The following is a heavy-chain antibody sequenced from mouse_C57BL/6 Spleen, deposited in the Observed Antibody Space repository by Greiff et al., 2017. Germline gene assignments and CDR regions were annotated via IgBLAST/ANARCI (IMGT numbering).Heavy chain of an antibody. CDR1: GFTFNTYA. CDR3: VRAYYSNLTRAMDY. CDR2: IRSKSSNYAT. Sequence: EVHLVESGGGLVQPKGSLKLSCAASGFTFNTYAMHWVRQAPGKGLEWVARIRSKSSNYATYYADSVKDRFTISSDDSQSMLYLQMNNLKTENTAKYYCVRAYYSNLTRAMDYWGQGTSVTVSS. J-gene: IGHJ4*01. D-gene: IGHD2-5*01. V-gene: IGHV10-3*01.